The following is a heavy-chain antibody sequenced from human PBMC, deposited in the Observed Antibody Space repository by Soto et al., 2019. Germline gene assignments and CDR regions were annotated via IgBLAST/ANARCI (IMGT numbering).Heavy chain of an antibody. CDR1: GYTFTSYS. CDR2: INPSGGST. J-gene: IGHJ6*02. Sequence: QVQRVQSGAEVKKPGASVKVSCKTSGYTFTSYSMHWARQAPGQGLEWMGIINPSGGSTSYAQKFLGRVTMTRDTSTSTLYMELSSLTSDDTAVYYCARWGLDYNYYGMDVWGQGTTVTVSS. V-gene: IGHV1-46*03. D-gene: IGHD2-21*02. CDR3: ARWGLDYNYYGMDV.